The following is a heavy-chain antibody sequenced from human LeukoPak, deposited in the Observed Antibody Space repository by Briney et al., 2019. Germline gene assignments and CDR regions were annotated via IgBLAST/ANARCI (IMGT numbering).Heavy chain of an antibody. V-gene: IGHV4-59*08. CDR2: IYYSGST. CDR3: ARHVSYGHFVY. Sequence: SETLSLTCTVSGASISSYYWSWIRQPPGKGLMCLGYIYYSGSTNYHPSHKSRVTISVDTSKNQFSRKLSSVTAADTAVYYCARHVSYGHFVYWGQGTRVTVSS. CDR1: GASISSYY. J-gene: IGHJ4*02. D-gene: IGHD5-18*01.